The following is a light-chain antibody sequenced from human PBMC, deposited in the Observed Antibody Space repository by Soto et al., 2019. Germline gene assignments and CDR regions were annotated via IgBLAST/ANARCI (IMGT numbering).Light chain of an antibody. V-gene: IGKV3-20*01. CDR2: GAS. Sequence: EIVLTQSPGTLSLSPGEGATLSCRASQSVISSYLAWYQQDRGQDPRLLIYGASTRATGTADRFSGSGSETDFTLTITSLEPEDFAVYYFQQYGSSRWQFGQGTKVEVK. J-gene: IGKJ1*01. CDR1: QSVISSY. CDR3: QQYGSSRWQ.